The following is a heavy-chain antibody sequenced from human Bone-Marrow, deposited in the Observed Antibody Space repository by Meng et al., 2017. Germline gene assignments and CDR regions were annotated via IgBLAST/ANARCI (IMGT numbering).Heavy chain of an antibody. CDR3: ARDHRSYYDSSGYYTNDAFDI. J-gene: IGHJ3*02. CDR2: IYHSGST. V-gene: IGHV4-38-2*02. D-gene: IGHD3-22*01. Sequence: SETLSLTCAVSGYSISSGYYWGWIRQPPGKGLEWIGSIYHSGSTYYNPSLKSRVTISVDTSKNQFSLKLSSVTAADTAVYYCARDHRSYYDSSGYYTNDAFDIWGQGTMVTVSS. CDR1: GYSISSGYY.